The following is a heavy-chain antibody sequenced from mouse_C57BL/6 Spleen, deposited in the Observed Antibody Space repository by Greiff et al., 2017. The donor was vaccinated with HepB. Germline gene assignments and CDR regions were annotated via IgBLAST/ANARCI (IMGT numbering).Heavy chain of an antibody. D-gene: IGHD4-1*01. Sequence: EVKLVESGGGLVQPKGSLKLSCAASGFSFNTYAMNWVRQAPGKGLEWVARIRSKSNNYATYYADSVKDRFTISRDDSESMLYLQMNNLKTEDTAMYYCVRTGTGWYFDVWGTGTTVTVSS. CDR2: IRSKSNNYAT. CDR3: VRTGTGWYFDV. CDR1: GFSFNTYA. V-gene: IGHV10-1*01. J-gene: IGHJ1*03.